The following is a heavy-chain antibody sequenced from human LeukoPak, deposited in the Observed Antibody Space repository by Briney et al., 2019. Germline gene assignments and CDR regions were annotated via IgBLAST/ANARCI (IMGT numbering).Heavy chain of an antibody. CDR2: IYYTGST. CDR1: GGSISSYY. D-gene: IGHD2-15*01. J-gene: IGHJ4*02. CDR3: ARRYCSGGSCYPDY. V-gene: IGHV4-59*01. Sequence: PSETLSLTCTVSGGSISSYYWTWIRQPPGKGLEWIGSIYYTGSTNYNPSLKSRVTISVDMSKSQFSLKLTSVTAADTAVYYCARRYCSGGSCYPDYWGQGTLVTVSS.